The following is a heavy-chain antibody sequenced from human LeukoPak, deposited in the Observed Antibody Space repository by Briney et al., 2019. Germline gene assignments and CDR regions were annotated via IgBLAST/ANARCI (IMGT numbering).Heavy chain of an antibody. CDR1: GFIFSSWW. J-gene: IGHJ4*02. CDR3: TTFGIDWSLSY. V-gene: IGHV3-74*01. D-gene: IGHD3-3*01. CDR2: INTDGSYI. Sequence: GGSLRLSCAASGFIFSSWWMIWFRRLPGKGLVSVSHINTDGSYIRYADSVKGRFTISRDNAKNTLYLQMNSLRPEDTGVYYCTTFGIDWSLSYWGQGALVTVS.